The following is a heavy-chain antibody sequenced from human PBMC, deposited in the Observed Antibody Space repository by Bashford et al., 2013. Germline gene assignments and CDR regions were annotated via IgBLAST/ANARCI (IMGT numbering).Heavy chain of an antibody. CDR3: ARDAAYNTGWYYFDN. D-gene: IGHD6-19*01. V-gene: IGHV3-21*01. J-gene: IGHJ4*02. CDR2: ITSGSSYI. Sequence: VRQAPGKGLEWVSSITSGSSYIYYADSVKGRFTISRDNAENSLYLQMNSLRAEDTAVYFCARDAAYNTGWYYFDNWGQGPWSPSPQ.